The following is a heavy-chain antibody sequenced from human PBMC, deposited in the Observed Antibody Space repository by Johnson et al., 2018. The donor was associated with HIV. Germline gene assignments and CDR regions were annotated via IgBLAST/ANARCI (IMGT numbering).Heavy chain of an antibody. V-gene: IGHV3-7*05. D-gene: IGHD1-26*01. CDR3: ATFGGGSFHAFDI. J-gene: IGHJ3*02. Sequence: VQLVESGGGLVQPGGSLRLSCAASGFIFSVYWMSWVRQAPGKGLAWVANIKQDGSAKYYVDSVKGRFTISRDNAKHSLYLQMNSLRAEDTAVYYCATFGGGSFHAFDIWGQGTMVTVS. CDR2: IKQDGSAK. CDR1: GFIFSVYW.